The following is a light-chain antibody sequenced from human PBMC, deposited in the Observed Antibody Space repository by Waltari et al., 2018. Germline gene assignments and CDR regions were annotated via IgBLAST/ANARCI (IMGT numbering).Light chain of an antibody. CDR2: WAS. Sequence: DIQMTQSPSSLSASVGDRVTITCRASQSISSYLNWYQQKPGQSPKLVLYWASTRESGVPDRFSGSGSATDFTLTISSLQAEDVAVYYCQQYYSYPRTFGQGTKVEIK. J-gene: IGKJ1*01. CDR3: QQYYSYPRT. V-gene: IGKV1-27*01. CDR1: QSISSY.